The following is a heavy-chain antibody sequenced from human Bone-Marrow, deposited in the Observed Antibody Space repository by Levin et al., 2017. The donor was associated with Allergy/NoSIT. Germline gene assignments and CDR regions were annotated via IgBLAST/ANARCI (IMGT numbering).Heavy chain of an antibody. V-gene: IGHV3-48*02. J-gene: IGHJ5*02. Sequence: AASVKVSCTASGFTLGLYSMSWVRQAPGKGLEWVSFISSGATTIYYRDSVKGRFTISRDNAKNSLYLQMNSLRDEDRAVYYCARDGSHDYGDYVRWFDLWGQGILVSVSS. CDR2: ISSGATTI. CDR1: GFTLGLYS. CDR3: ARDGSHDYGDYVRWFDL. D-gene: IGHD4-17*01.